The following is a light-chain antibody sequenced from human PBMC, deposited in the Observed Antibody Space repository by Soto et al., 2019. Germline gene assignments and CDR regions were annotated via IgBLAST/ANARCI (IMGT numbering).Light chain of an antibody. Sequence: QAVLTQPPSASGTPGQRVTISCSGSSSNIGSNTVIWYQQLPGTAPRLLIYGHNERPSGVPDRFSGSKSGTSASLAISGLQSEDEADYYCAAWDDSLNGLWVFGGGTKLTVL. V-gene: IGLV1-44*01. J-gene: IGLJ3*02. CDR1: SSNIGSNT. CDR3: AAWDDSLNGLWV. CDR2: GHN.